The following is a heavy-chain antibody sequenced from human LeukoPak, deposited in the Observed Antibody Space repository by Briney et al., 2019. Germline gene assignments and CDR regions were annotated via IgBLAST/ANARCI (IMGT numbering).Heavy chain of an antibody. CDR2: INQNGSKE. Sequence: GGSLRLSCAASGFTFSNYWMTWVRQAPGKGLEWVAHINQNGSKEYYMDSVKARFTISRDNAKNSLSLQMNSLRAEDTAVYYCVRDGGVSGYDLLDYWGQGTLVTVSS. D-gene: IGHD5-12*01. V-gene: IGHV3-7*01. CDR3: VRDGGVSGYDLLDY. J-gene: IGHJ4*02. CDR1: GFTFSNYW.